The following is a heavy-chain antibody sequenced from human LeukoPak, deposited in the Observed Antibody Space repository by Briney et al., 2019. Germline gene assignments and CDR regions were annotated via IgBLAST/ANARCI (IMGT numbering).Heavy chain of an antibody. V-gene: IGHV3-11*01. J-gene: IGHJ4*02. D-gene: IGHD3-22*01. CDR1: GFTFSDYY. Sequence: PGGSLRLSCAASGFTFSDYYMSWIRQAPGKGLEWVSYISSSGSTIYYADSVKGRFTISRDNAKNSLYLQMNSLRAEDTAVYYCARVNYYCDSSGRLDYWGQGNLVTVSS. CDR3: ARVNYYCDSSGRLDY. CDR2: ISSSGSTI.